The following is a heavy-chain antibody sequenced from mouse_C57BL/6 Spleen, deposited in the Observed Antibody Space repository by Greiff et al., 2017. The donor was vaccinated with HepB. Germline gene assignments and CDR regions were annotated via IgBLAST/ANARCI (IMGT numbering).Heavy chain of an antibody. J-gene: IGHJ3*01. CDR3: ASVWDLAWFAY. Sequence: EVMLVESGGGLVQPGGSLKLSCAASGFTFSDYGMAWVRQAPRKGPEWVAFISNLAYSIYYADTVTGRFTISRENAKNTLYLEMSSLRSEDTAMYYCASVWDLAWFAYWGQGTLVTVSA. CDR2: ISNLAYSI. D-gene: IGHD4-1*01. V-gene: IGHV5-15*01. CDR1: GFTFSDYG.